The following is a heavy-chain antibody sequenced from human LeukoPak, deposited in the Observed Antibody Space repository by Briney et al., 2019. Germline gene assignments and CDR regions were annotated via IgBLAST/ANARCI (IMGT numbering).Heavy chain of an antibody. D-gene: IGHD3-10*01. Sequence: GGSLRLSCAASGFTFNNYGIHWVRQAPGKGLEWVAFIRYDGSNKYYADSVKGRFTISRDNSKNTLYLQMNSLRAEDTAVYYCAKDFGLLLWFGEYGPYYFDYWGQGTLVTVSS. CDR3: AKDFGLLLWFGEYGPYYFDY. CDR2: IRYDGSNK. V-gene: IGHV3-30*02. J-gene: IGHJ4*02. CDR1: GFTFNNYG.